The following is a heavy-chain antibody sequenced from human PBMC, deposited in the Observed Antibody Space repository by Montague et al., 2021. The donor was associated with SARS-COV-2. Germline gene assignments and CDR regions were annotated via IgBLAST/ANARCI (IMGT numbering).Heavy chain of an antibody. CDR1: GGSISGYY. Sequence: SETLSLTCTVSGGSISGYYWSWIRQPPGKGLEWIGYIYYSGSTNYNPSLKSRVTISLDTSKNQFSLKLNSVTAADTAVYYCARGSYGSDAFDIWGQGTMVTVSS. CDR2: IYYSGST. V-gene: IGHV4-59*01. CDR3: ARGSYGSDAFDI. J-gene: IGHJ3*02. D-gene: IGHD5-18*01.